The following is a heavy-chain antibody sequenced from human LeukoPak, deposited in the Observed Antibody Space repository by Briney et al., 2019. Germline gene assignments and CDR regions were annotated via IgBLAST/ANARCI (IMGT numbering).Heavy chain of an antibody. CDR3: ASTNLPYGSGSYYFYVGDY. CDR2: ISSSGSTI. Sequence: GGSLRLSCAASGFTFSDYYMSWIRQAPGKGLEWVSYISSSGSTIYYADSVKGRFTISRDNAKNSLYLQMNSLRAEDTAVYYCASTNLPYGSGSYYFYVGDYWGQGTLVTVSS. V-gene: IGHV3-11*04. D-gene: IGHD3-10*01. J-gene: IGHJ4*02. CDR1: GFTFSDYY.